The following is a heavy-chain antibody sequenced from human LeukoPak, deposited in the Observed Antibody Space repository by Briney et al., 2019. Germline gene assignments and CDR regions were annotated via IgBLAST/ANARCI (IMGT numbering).Heavy chain of an antibody. CDR2: IRSKAYGGTT. CDR1: GFTFGDYA. J-gene: IGHJ6*03. D-gene: IGHD1-1*01. V-gene: IGHV3-49*04. Sequence: SGGSLRLSCTASGFTFGDYAMSWVRQAPGKGLEWVGFIRSKAYGGTTEYAASVKGRFTISRDDSKSIAYLQMNSLKTEDTAVYYCTRVRDVRERSYMDVWGKGTTVTVSS. CDR3: TRVRDVRERSYMDV.